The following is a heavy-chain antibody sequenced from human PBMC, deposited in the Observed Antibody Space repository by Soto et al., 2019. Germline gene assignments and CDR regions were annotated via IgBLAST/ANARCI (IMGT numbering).Heavy chain of an antibody. Sequence: GGSLRLSCAASGFTFSSYGMHWVRQAPGKGLEWVAVIWYDGSNKYYADSVKGRFTISRDNSKNTLYLQMNSLRAEDTAVYYCARDGHPTWVLNWFDPWGQGTLVTVSS. CDR1: GFTFSSYG. D-gene: IGHD3-10*01. V-gene: IGHV3-33*01. CDR2: IWYDGSNK. J-gene: IGHJ5*02. CDR3: ARDGHPTWVLNWFDP.